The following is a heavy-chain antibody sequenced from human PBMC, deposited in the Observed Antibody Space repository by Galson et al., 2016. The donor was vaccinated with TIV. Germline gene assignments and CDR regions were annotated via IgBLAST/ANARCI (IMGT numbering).Heavy chain of an antibody. D-gene: IGHD7-27*01. V-gene: IGHV4-59*01. CDR3: ARANWGSRDVFDV. Sequence: ETLSLTCFVSGGSLYSYHWSWIRQPPGKGLEWIGYFYYRGATNYNPSLRSRVSISEDTSKNQFSLRLKSVTAADTAVYYCARANWGSRDVFDVWGQGRMISVSS. CDR1: GGSLYSYH. J-gene: IGHJ3*01. CDR2: FYYRGAT.